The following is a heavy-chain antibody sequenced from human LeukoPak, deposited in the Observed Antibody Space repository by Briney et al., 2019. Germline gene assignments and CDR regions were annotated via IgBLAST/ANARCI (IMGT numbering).Heavy chain of an antibody. CDR1: GGSISSYY. J-gene: IGHJ4*02. V-gene: IGHV4-59*01. D-gene: IGHD3-10*01. Sequence: SERLSLTCTVSGGSISSYYRSWIRQPPGKGLEWIGYIYYSGSTNYKPSLKSRVTISVDTSKNQFSLKLSSVTAADTAVHYCARDLGPYYYGSGSYFDYWGQGTLVTVSS. CDR3: ARDLGPYYYGSGSYFDY. CDR2: IYYSGST.